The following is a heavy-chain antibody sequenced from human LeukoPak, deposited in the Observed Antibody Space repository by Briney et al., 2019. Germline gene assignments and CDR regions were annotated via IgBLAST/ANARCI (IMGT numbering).Heavy chain of an antibody. CDR1: GGTFSSYA. J-gene: IGHJ6*03. V-gene: IGHV1-69*13. Sequence: ASVTVSCKASGGTFSSYAISWVRQAPGQGLEWMGGIIPIFGTANYAQKFQGRVTITADESTSTAYMELSSLRSEDTAVYYCARCYYQLLSYYYYYYMDVWGKGTTVTVSS. D-gene: IGHD2-2*01. CDR2: IIPIFGTA. CDR3: ARCYYQLLSYYYYYYMDV.